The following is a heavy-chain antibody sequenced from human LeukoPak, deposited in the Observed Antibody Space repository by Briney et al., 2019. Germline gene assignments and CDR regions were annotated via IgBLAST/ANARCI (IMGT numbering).Heavy chain of an antibody. CDR3: ARGYSSSWLFDP. V-gene: IGHV4-39*07. Sequence: KSSETLSLTCTVSGGSISSSSYYWGWIRQPPGKGLEWIGSIYYSGSTYYNPSLKSRVTISVDTSKNQFSLKLSSVTAADTAVYYCARGYSSSWLFDPWGQGTLVTVSS. CDR2: IYYSGST. D-gene: IGHD6-13*01. CDR1: GGSISSSSYY. J-gene: IGHJ5*02.